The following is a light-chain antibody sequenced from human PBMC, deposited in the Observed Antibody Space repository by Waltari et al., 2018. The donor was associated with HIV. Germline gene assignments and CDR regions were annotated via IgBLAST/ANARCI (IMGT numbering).Light chain of an antibody. CDR3: FSTDSSGNHRV. CDR2: EDN. Sequence: SYELTQPPSVSVSPGQTARITSSGDAFPKKYAYWYQQRSGQAPVLVIYEDNKRPSGIPERFSGSSSGTMATLTISGAQVEDEADYSCFSTDSSGNHRVFGGGTKLTVL. V-gene: IGLV3-10*01. CDR1: AFPKKY. J-gene: IGLJ3*02.